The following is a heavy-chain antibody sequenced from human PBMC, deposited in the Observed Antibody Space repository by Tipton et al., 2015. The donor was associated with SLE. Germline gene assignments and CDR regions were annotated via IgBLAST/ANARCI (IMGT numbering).Heavy chain of an antibody. V-gene: IGHV4-59*01. CDR3: ARGSGYDWPGGYYYYGMDV. Sequence: TLSLTCTVSGGSISSYYWSWIRQPPGKGLEWIGYIYYSGSTNYNPSLKSRVTISVDTSKNQFSLKLSSVTAADTAVYYCARGSGYDWPGGYYYYGMDVWGQGTTVTVSS. J-gene: IGHJ6*02. D-gene: IGHD5-12*01. CDR2: IYYSGST. CDR1: GGSISSYY.